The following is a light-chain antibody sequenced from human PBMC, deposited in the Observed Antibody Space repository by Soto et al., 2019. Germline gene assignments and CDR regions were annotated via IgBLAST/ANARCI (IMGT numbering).Light chain of an antibody. J-gene: IGKJ4*01. CDR3: QQYNNWPLT. CDR1: QSVSSSY. V-gene: IGKV3-15*01. Sequence: TQSPCTRSLYTGERATLSCRASQSVSSSYLAWYQQKPGQAPRLLIYGASTRATGIPARFSGSGSGTEFTLTISSLQSEDFAVYYCQQYNNWPLTFGGGTKVDIK. CDR2: GAS.